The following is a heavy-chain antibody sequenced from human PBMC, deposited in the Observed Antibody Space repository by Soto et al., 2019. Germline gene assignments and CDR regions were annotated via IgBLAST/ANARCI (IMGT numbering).Heavy chain of an antibody. D-gene: IGHD3-16*01. CDR1: GFTFRSYV. V-gene: IGHV3-33*05. CDR2: TSYDGRNN. Sequence: QVQLVESGGGVVQPGTSLRLSCVGSGFTFRSYVIHWVRQAPGKGLEWVALTSYDGRNNFYGDSVKGRFTISRHNSRNTVELQMYSLRFEDTALYYCARWGTTGGLAVWGQGPRVSVSS. CDR3: ARWGTTGGLAV. J-gene: IGHJ4*02.